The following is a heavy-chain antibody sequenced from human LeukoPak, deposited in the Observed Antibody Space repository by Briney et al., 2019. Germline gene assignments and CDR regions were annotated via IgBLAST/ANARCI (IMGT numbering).Heavy chain of an antibody. J-gene: IGHJ4*02. Sequence: ASVKVSCKASGYTFSSYGISWVRQAPGQGLEWMGWISCYNGDTRYAQKFKGRVTMTTDTSTSTVHMELRSLRSDDTAVYYCARDPTNTSGYRVYHDYWGQGALVTVSS. CDR1: GYTFSSYG. CDR2: ISCYNGDT. V-gene: IGHV1-18*01. D-gene: IGHD5/OR15-5a*01. CDR3: ARDPTNTSGYRVYHDY.